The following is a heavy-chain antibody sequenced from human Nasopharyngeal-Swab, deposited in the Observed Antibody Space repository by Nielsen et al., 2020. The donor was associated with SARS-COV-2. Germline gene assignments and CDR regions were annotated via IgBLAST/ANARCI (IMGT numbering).Heavy chain of an antibody. CDR2: IVGSGDISGSVGST. CDR3: AKDLRGPYCF. J-gene: IGHJ4*02. CDR1: GYSFRTYG. D-gene: IGHD2-8*02. Sequence: GESLKISCVASGYSFRTYGMSWVRQAPGKGLEWVAAIVGSGDISGSVGSTYYADSVKGRFTISRDNSKNTLSLQMNSLRAEDTAVYYCAKDLRGPYCFWGQGTLVTVSS. V-gene: IGHV3-23*01.